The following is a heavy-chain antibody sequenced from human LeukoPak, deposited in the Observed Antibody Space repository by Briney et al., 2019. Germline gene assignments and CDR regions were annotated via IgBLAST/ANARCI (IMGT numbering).Heavy chain of an antibody. D-gene: IGHD1-26*01. CDR1: EGTFSSYA. J-gene: IGHJ4*02. CDR3: ARDQGSGSYYTDY. CDR2: IIPIFGTA. V-gene: IGHV1-69*13. Sequence: SVKVSCKASEGTFSSYAISWVRQAPGQGLEWMGGIIPIFGTANYAQKFQGRVTITADESTSTAYMELSSLRSEDTAVYYCARDQGSGSYYTDYWGQGTLVTVSS.